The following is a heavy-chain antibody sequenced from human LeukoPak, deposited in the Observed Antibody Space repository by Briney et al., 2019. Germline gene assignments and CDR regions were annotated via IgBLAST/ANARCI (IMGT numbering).Heavy chain of an antibody. Sequence: PSETLSLTCTVSGGSISSYYWSWIRQPAGKGPEWIGRIYTSGSTNYNPSLNSRVTISVDSSKNQFSLKLTSVTAADTAVYYCARAGYSYGRALDYWGQGTLVTVSS. CDR2: IYTSGST. V-gene: IGHV4-4*07. J-gene: IGHJ4*02. CDR1: GGSISSYY. D-gene: IGHD5-18*01. CDR3: ARAGYSYGRALDY.